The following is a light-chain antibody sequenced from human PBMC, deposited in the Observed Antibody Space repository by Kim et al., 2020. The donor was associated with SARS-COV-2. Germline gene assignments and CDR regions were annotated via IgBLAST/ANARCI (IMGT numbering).Light chain of an antibody. CDR1: LSSSNN. Sequence: SVAPGDRATLSGRASLSSSNNFWWYQQKPHQAPSVLIYGSSTTAASIPARISGSGSGTDFTLTISSLPSDDVASYFWQQHHYWRAFGQGTRLDIK. V-gene: IGKV3-15*01. CDR3: QQHHYWRA. J-gene: IGKJ5*01. CDR2: GSS.